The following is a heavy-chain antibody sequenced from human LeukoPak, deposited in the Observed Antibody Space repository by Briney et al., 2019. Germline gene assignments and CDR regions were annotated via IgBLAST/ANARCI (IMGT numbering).Heavy chain of an antibody. CDR1: GYTFTGYY. CDR2: INCNSGGT. Sequence: ASVTVSCTTSGYTFTGYYLHWVRQAPGQGLEWVGWINCNSGGTNFAQKFQGRVTMTRERSIRTAYMELSRLRSDDTAVYYCARKSLKYYDSLDAFDIWGQGTMVTVS. CDR3: ARKSLKYYDSLDAFDI. J-gene: IGHJ3*02. D-gene: IGHD3-22*01. V-gene: IGHV1-2*02.